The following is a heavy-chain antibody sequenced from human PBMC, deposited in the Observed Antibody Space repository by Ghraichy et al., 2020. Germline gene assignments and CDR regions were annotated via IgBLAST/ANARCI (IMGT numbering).Heavy chain of an antibody. CDR2: IYYSGGT. CDR1: GGSISSYY. CDR3: VRHIGSGSYRYYYYGMDV. V-gene: IGHV4-59*08. J-gene: IGHJ6*02. Sequence: SETLSLTCTVSGGSISSYYWSWIRQPPGKGLEWIGYIYYSGGTHYNPSLKSRVTISVDTSKNQFSLKLSSVTAADTAVYYCVRHIGSGSYRYYYYGMDVWGQGTTVTVSS. D-gene: IGHD1-26*01.